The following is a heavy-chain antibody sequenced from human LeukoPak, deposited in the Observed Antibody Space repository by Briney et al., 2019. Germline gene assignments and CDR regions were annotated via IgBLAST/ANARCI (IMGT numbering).Heavy chain of an antibody. Sequence: GRSLRLSCAVSGFTFSSYGMYWVRQAPGKGLEWVAVIWYDGSKKYYADSVKGRFTISRDNSKNTLYLEMNSLRVEDTAVYYCAKDAEYFEYWGQGTLVTVSS. V-gene: IGHV3-33*06. CDR3: AKDAEYFEY. CDR2: IWYDGSKK. J-gene: IGHJ4*02. CDR1: GFTFSSYG.